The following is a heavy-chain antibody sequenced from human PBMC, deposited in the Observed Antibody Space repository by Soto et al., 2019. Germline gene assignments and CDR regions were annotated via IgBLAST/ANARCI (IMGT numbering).Heavy chain of an antibody. D-gene: IGHD2-2*01. CDR3: ALGEDYASARDVFDH. Sequence: QVLLVQSGAEVKKPGASVKVSCKASGYSFSTYGVSWVRQAPGQGLEWMGWLNTGDGNTAYAQKLQDRITLTTDTSLTTAYIVQISLRSNDTGIYYCALGEDYASARDVFDHSGQASLVTVSS. V-gene: IGHV1-18*04. CDR2: LNTGDGNT. J-gene: IGHJ4*02. CDR1: GYSFSTYG.